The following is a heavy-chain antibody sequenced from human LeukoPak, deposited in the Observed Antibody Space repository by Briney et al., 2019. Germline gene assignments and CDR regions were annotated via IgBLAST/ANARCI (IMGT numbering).Heavy chain of an antibody. CDR1: GGTFSSYA. D-gene: IGHD5-24*01. CDR3: ASGRWLQYPLDY. J-gene: IGHJ4*02. Sequence: GASVKVSCKASGGTFSSYAISWVRQAPGQGLEWMGGIIPIFGTANYAQKFQGRVTITADESTSTAYMELSSLRSEDTAVYYCASGRWLQYPLDYWGQGTLVTVSS. CDR2: IIPIFGTA. V-gene: IGHV1-69*13.